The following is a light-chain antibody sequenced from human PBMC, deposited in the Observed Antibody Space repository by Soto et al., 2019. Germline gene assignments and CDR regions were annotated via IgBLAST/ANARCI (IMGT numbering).Light chain of an antibody. Sequence: DTQTTHSPSSPSASLGNSVTITCRASQNIFTYLNWYQQKPGKAPKLLIYAASSLQSGVPSRFSGSGSGTDFTLTISSLQPEDFATYYCQQSYSTPWTFGQGTKVDIK. CDR2: AAS. J-gene: IGKJ1*01. V-gene: IGKV1-39*01. CDR3: QQSYSTPWT. CDR1: QNIFTY.